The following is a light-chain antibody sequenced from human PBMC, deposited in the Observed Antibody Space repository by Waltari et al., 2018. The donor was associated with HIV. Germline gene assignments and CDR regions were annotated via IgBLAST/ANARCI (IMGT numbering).Light chain of an antibody. CDR3: QQYNNWPLT. J-gene: IGKJ4*01. Sequence: EIVMTQSPATLSVSPGERVTLACRASQMVSSDLVWYQQKPGQVHRLLIYGAATRDTGITDSFSYSKSGTEFTLAISSLQSEDFAVYYYQQYNNWPLTFGGGTKVESK. CDR2: GAA. V-gene: IGKV3-15*01. CDR1: QMVSSD.